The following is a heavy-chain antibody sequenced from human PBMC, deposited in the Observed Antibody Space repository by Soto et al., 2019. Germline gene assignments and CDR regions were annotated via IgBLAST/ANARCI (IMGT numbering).Heavy chain of an antibody. Sequence: PGESLKISCKGSGYSFTSYWIGWVRQMPGKGLEWMGIIYPGDSDTRYSPSFQGQVTISADKSISTAYLQWSSLKASDTAMYYCARSSSIAAAGINFDYWGQGTLVTVSS. D-gene: IGHD6-13*01. J-gene: IGHJ4*02. CDR2: IYPGDSDT. CDR1: GYSFTSYW. V-gene: IGHV5-51*01. CDR3: ARSSSIAAAGINFDY.